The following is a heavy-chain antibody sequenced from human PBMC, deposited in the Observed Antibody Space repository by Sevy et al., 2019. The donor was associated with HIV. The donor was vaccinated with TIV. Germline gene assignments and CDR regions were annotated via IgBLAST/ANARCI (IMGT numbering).Heavy chain of an antibody. CDR3: ARVREGKFRTVDGLGV. D-gene: IGHD4-17*01. CDR1: GDSVSSNSAA. V-gene: IGHV6-1*01. Sequence: SQTLSLTCAISGDSVSSNSAAWNWIRQSPSRGLEWLGRTYYRAKWYHHYAVSMRGRMTVDPDTSDNLVSLQLNSVTPDDSGVYYCARVREGKFRTVDGLGVWGQGTTVTVSS. J-gene: IGHJ6*02. CDR2: TYYRAKWYH.